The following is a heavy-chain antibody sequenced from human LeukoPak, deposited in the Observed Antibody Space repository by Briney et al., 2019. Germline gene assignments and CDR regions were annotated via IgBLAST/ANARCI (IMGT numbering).Heavy chain of an antibody. V-gene: IGHV4-34*01. D-gene: IGHD6-19*01. Sequence: PSETLSLTCAVYGGSFSGYYWSWIRQPPGKGLEWIGEINHSGSTNYNPSLKSRVTISVDTSKNQFSLKLSSVTAADTAVYYCARSDAPQWLSPQVPGMDVWGQGTTVTVSS. J-gene: IGHJ6*02. CDR3: ARSDAPQWLSPQVPGMDV. CDR2: INHSGST. CDR1: GGSFSGYY.